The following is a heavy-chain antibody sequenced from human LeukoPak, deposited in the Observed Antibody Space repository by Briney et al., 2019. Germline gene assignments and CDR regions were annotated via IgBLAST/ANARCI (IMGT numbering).Heavy chain of an antibody. CDR2: IYYSGST. CDR1: GGSISSYY. D-gene: IGHD3-16*02. J-gene: IGHJ4*02. CDR3: ARERGDYVWGSYRSFFDY. Sequence: SETLSLSCTVSGGSISSYYWSWIRQPPGKGLEWIGHIYYSGSTNYNPSPKSRVTISVDTSKNQCSLKLSSVTAADTAVYYCARERGDYVWGSYRSFFDYWGQGTLVTVSS. V-gene: IGHV4-59*01.